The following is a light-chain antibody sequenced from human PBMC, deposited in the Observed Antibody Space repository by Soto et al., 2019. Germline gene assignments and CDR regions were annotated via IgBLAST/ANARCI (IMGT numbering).Light chain of an antibody. CDR3: QQSYRIPYT. V-gene: IGKV1-39*01. Sequence: DIPMTQSPSSLSASVGDRVTITCRAGQSIASYLNWYQQKPGKAPKFLIYSASSLQSGVPSRFSGSGSGTDFILTISSLQPEDSATYYCQQSYRIPYTFGQGTKLEIK. CDR1: QSIASY. CDR2: SAS. J-gene: IGKJ2*01.